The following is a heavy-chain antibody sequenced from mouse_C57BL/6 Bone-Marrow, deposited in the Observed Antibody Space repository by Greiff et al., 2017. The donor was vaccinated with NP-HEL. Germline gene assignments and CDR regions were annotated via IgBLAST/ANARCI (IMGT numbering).Heavy chain of an antibody. J-gene: IGHJ4*01. V-gene: IGHV1-85*01. CDR1: GYTFTSYD. Sequence: QVQLQQSGPELVKPGASVKLSCKASGYTFTSYDINWVKQRPGQGLEWIGWIYPRDGSTKYNEKFKGKATLTVDTSSSTAYMELHSLTSEDSAVYFCASGGGYYAMDYWGQGTSVTVSS. CDR2: IYPRDGST. CDR3: ASGGGYYAMDY.